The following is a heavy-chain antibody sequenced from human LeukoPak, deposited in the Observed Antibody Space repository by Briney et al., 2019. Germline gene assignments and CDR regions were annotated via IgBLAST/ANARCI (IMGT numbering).Heavy chain of an antibody. V-gene: IGHV3-11*01. J-gene: IGHJ5*02. D-gene: IGHD3-10*01. CDR2: ISSSGSTI. Sequence: PAESLRLSCAASGVTFSDYYRSWIRQPPGKGLEWVSDISSSGSTIYYPDSVNGRLTISRDNAKNSLYLRMNSLRAEDTAVYYCAIDRYASGSNWFDPWGQGTLVTVSS. CDR1: GVTFSDYY. CDR3: AIDRYASGSNWFDP.